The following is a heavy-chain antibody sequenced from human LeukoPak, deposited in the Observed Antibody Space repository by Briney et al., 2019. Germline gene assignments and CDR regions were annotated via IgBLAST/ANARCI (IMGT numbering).Heavy chain of an antibody. CDR2: MNPNSGNT. Sequence: ASVKVSCKASGYTFTGFYIHWVRQAPGQGLEWMGWMNPNSGNTGYAQKFQGRVTMTRNTSISTAYMELSSLRSEDTAVYYCARVLWFDPWGQGTLVTVSS. CDR3: ARVLWFDP. J-gene: IGHJ5*02. CDR1: GYTFTGFY. V-gene: IGHV1-8*02.